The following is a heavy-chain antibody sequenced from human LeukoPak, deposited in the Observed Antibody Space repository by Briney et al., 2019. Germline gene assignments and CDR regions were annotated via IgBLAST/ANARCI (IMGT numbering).Heavy chain of an antibody. CDR2: ISGSGGST. CDR1: RFTFSSYA. Sequence: AGGSLRLSCAASRFTFSSYAMSWVRQAPGKGLEWVSAISGSGGSTYYADSVKGRFTISRDNSKSTLFLQMNSLRAEDTAVYYCAKDPRVGSRVATPCHWGQGTLVTVSS. D-gene: IGHD5-24*01. J-gene: IGHJ4*02. V-gene: IGHV3-23*01. CDR3: AKDPRVGSRVATPCH.